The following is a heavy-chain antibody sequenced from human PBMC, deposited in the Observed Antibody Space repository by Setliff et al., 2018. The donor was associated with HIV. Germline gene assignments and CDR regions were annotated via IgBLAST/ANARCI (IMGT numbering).Heavy chain of an antibody. CDR3: AREQRGGYSGYDSHWYFDL. D-gene: IGHD5-12*01. CDR2: IDYSGST. V-gene: IGHV4-59*01. J-gene: IGHJ2*01. CDR1: GGSISSYY. Sequence: PSQTLSLTCTVSGGSISSYYWNWIRQPPGKGLEWIGYIDYSGSTNYNTSLRSRVTISLDTSKNQFSLKLSSVTAADTAVYYCAREQRGGYSGYDSHWYFDLWGRGTLVTVSS.